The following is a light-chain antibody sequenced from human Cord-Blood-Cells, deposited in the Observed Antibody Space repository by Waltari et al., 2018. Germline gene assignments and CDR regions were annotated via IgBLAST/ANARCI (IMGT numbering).Light chain of an antibody. Sequence: EIVLTQSPGTLSLSQGERATRSCRASQSVSSSYLAWYQQKPGQAPRLLIYGASSRATGIPDRFSGSGSGTDFTLTISRLEPEDFAVYYCQQYGSSPPWTFGQGTKVEIK. V-gene: IGKV3-20*01. J-gene: IGKJ1*01. CDR1: QSVSSSY. CDR3: QQYGSSPPWT. CDR2: GAS.